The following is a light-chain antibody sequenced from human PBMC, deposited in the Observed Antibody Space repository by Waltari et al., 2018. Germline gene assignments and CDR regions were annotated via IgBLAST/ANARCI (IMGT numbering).Light chain of an antibody. J-gene: IGLJ3*02. CDR1: SSNIGAGYD. Sequence: QSVLTQPPSVSGAPGQRVTISCTGTSSNIGAGYDVQRYQQLPGTAPQLLIYANSNRPSGVPDRFSGSKSGTSASLAITGLQAEDEADYYCQSYDSSLSGSWVFGGGTKLTVL. CDR2: ANS. V-gene: IGLV1-40*01. CDR3: QSYDSSLSGSWV.